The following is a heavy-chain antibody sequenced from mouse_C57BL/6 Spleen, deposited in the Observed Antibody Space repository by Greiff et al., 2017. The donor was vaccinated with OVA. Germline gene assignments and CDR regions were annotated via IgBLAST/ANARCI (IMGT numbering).Heavy chain of an antibody. Sequence: QVQLQQPGAELVRPGSSVKLSCKASGYTFTSYWMHWVKQRPIQGLEWIGNIDPSDSETHYNQKFKDKATLTVDKSSSTAYMQLSSLTSEDSAVYYCARSPSRGDFDVWGTGTTVTVSS. V-gene: IGHV1-52*01. CDR2: IDPSDSET. CDR3: ARSPSRGDFDV. CDR1: GYTFTSYW. J-gene: IGHJ1*03.